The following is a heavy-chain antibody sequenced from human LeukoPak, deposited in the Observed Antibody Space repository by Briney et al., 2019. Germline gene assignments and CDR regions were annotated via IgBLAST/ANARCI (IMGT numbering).Heavy chain of an antibody. J-gene: IGHJ4*02. CDR3: ASAYYYDYPVVY. Sequence: SETLSLTCTVSGGSISSGSYYWSWIRQPAGKGLEWIGRIYTSGSTNYNPSLKSRVTISVDTSKNQFSLKLSSVTAADTAVYYCASAYYYDYPVVYWGQGTLVTVSS. D-gene: IGHD3-22*01. V-gene: IGHV4-61*02. CDR2: IYTSGST. CDR1: GGSISSGSYY.